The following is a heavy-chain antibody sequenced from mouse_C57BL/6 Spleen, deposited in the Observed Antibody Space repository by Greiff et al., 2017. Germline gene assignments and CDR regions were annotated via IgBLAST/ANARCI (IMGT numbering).Heavy chain of an antibody. D-gene: IGHD1-1*01. Sequence: VKLQQPGAELVKPGASVKLSCKASGYTFTSYWMHWVKQRPGQGLEWIGMIHPNSGSTNYNEKFKSKATLTVDKSSSTAYMQLSSLTSEDSAVYYCARVSVVAKAMDYWGQGTSVTVSS. CDR1: GYTFTSYW. CDR3: ARVSVVAKAMDY. V-gene: IGHV1-64*01. CDR2: IHPNSGST. J-gene: IGHJ4*01.